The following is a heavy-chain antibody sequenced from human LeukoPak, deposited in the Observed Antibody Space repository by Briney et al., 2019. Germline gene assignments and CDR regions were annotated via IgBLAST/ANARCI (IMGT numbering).Heavy chain of an antibody. J-gene: IGHJ4*02. CDR3: VGGYGWLPDY. CDR2: IKQDGSEK. Sequence: GGSLRLSCAGYGITLSELWMNWVRQVPGKGLEWVANIKQDGSEKKYVDSVKGRFTISRDNAKNSVYLQMNSLKVDDTAVYYCVGGYGWLPDYWGQGALVTVSS. CDR1: GITLSELW. D-gene: IGHD6-19*01. V-gene: IGHV3-7*04.